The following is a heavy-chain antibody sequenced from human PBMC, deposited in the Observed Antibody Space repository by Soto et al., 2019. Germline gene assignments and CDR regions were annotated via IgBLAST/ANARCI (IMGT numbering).Heavy chain of an antibody. CDR2: IYYSRST. Sequence: QVQLQESGPGLVKPSETLSLNCTVSGGPISSYYWSWIRQSPGKGLEWIGYIYYSRSTNYNPSLKSRVTMSVDTSKNQFSLELSSVTAADTAVYYCARGSSGWPPRLDYWGQGTLVTVSS. CDR3: ARGSSGWPPRLDY. CDR1: GGPISSYY. D-gene: IGHD6-19*01. V-gene: IGHV4-59*01. J-gene: IGHJ4*02.